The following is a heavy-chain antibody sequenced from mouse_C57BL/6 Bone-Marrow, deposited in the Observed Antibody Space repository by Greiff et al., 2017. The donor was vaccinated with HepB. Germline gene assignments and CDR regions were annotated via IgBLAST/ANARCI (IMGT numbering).Heavy chain of an antibody. V-gene: IGHV6-3*01. Sequence: EVKLEESGGGLVQPGGSMKLSCVASGFTFSNYWMNWVRQSPEKGLEWVAQIRLKSDNYATHYAESVKGRFIISRDDSKSSVYLQMNNLRAEDTGIYYCTGGWLPLFDYWGQGTTLTVSS. CDR2: IRLKSDNYAT. J-gene: IGHJ2*01. D-gene: IGHD2-2*01. CDR3: TGGWLPLFDY. CDR1: GFTFSNYW.